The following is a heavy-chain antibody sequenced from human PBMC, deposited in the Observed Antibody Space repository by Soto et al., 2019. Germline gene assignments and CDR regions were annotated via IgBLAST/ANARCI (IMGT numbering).Heavy chain of an antibody. CDR3: ARGKEYYDFWSGYLPPNYFDY. D-gene: IGHD3-3*01. Sequence: QVQLQESGPGLVKPSGTLSLTCAVSGGSISSSNWWSWVRQPPGKGLEWIGEIYHSGSTNYNPSPKSRVTISRDKSKNQFARKVSSVTAADTAVYYCARGKEYYDFWSGYLPPNYFDYRGQGTLVTVSS. CDR2: IYHSGST. CDR1: GGSISSSNW. J-gene: IGHJ4*02. V-gene: IGHV4-4*02.